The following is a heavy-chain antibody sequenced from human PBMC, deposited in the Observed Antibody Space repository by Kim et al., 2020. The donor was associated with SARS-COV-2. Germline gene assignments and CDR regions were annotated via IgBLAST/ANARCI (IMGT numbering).Heavy chain of an antibody. CDR1: GGSISSSSYY. CDR2: IYYSGIT. V-gene: IGHV4-39*01. Sequence: SETLSLTCTVSGGSISSSSYYWGWIRQPPGKGLEWIGSIYYSGITYYNPSLKSRVAMSVDTSMNQFSLKLSSVTAADTAVYYCARLNYFDSSGYYSSFDYWGQGTLVPVSS. D-gene: IGHD3-22*01. CDR3: ARLNYFDSSGYYSSFDY. J-gene: IGHJ4*02.